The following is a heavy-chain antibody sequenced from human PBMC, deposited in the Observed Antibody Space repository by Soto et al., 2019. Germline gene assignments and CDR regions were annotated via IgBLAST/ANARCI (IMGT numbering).Heavy chain of an antibody. V-gene: IGHV3-23*01. CDR2: ISGSGFKK. CDR3: AKNQGVELVPLATVDWFDP. Sequence: GGSLRLSCAASGFIFENFGISWVRQAPGKGLEWISSISGSGFKKYYADSVKGRFTISRDNSKSTVYLELNNLSAEDTAVYHCAKNQGVELVPLATVDWFDPWGQGSVVTVSS. CDR1: GFIFENFG. J-gene: IGHJ5*02. D-gene: IGHD1-26*01.